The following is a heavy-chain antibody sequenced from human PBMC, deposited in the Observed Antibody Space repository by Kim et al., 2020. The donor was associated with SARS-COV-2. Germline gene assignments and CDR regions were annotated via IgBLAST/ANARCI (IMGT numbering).Heavy chain of an antibody. Sequence: GGSLRLSCAASGFTFSSYAMHWVRQAPGKGLEWVAVISYDGSNKYYADSVKGRFTISRDNSKNTLYLQMNSLRAEDTAVYYCARDYEVVPAANHGRVYYYYYYGMDVWGQGTTVTVSS. CDR3: ARDYEVVPAANHGRVYYYYYYGMDV. V-gene: IGHV3-30-3*01. D-gene: IGHD2-2*01. CDR1: GFTFSSYA. J-gene: IGHJ6*02. CDR2: ISYDGSNK.